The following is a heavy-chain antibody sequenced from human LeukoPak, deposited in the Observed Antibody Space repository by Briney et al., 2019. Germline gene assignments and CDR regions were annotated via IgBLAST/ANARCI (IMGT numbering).Heavy chain of an antibody. CDR3: AKNGDRGAYCSGGSCYPYYYYYMDV. V-gene: IGHV3-23*01. D-gene: IGHD2-15*01. CDR1: GFSFSKYS. J-gene: IGHJ6*03. CDR2: ISESGGTT. Sequence: GGSLRLSCVASGFSFSKYSMNWVRQAPGKGLEWVSSISESGGTTDYADSVKGRFTISRDNSKNTLYLQMNSLRAEDTAIYYCAKNGDRGAYCSGGSCYPYYYYYMDVWGKGTTVTISS.